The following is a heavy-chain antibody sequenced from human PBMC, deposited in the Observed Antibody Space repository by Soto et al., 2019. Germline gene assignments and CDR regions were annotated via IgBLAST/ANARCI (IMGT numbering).Heavy chain of an antibody. CDR3: ATMATFGSLNWFDP. V-gene: IGHV1-8*01. D-gene: IGHD3-10*01. CDR2: MNPGSGDT. Sequence: ASVNVSCKSSGYTFTNNYASWGRQATGQGLECMGWMNPGSGDTGYAQKFQGRVTMTRDISIATAYMELSSLRSDDTAIYYCATMATFGSLNWFDPWGQGTPVTVSS. CDR1: GYTFTNNY. J-gene: IGHJ5*02.